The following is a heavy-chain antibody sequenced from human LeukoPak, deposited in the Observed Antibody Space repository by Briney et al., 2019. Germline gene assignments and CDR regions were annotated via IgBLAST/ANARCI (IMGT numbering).Heavy chain of an antibody. J-gene: IGHJ4*02. V-gene: IGHV1-2*02. D-gene: IGHD5-18*01. CDR1: GYTFTGYY. Sequence: ASVKVSCKASGYTFTGYYMHWVRQAPGQGLEWMGWINPNSGGTNYAQKLQGRVTMTTDTSTSTAYMELRSLRSDDTAVYYCARGGGEQLWTPLDYWGQGTLVTVSS. CDR3: ARGGGEQLWTPLDY. CDR2: INPNSGGT.